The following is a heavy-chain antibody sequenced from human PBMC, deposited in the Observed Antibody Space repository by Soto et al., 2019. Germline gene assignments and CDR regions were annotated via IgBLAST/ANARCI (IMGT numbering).Heavy chain of an antibody. CDR3: ARVEGSGWYNAFDI. CDR1: GYTFTSYG. D-gene: IGHD6-19*01. Sequence: ASVKVSCKASGYTFTSYGISWVRQAPGQGLEWMGWISAYNGNTNYAQKLQGRVTMTTVTSTSTAYMELRSLRSDDTAVYYCARVEGSGWYNAFDIWGQGTTVTVSS. J-gene: IGHJ3*02. V-gene: IGHV1-18*01. CDR2: ISAYNGNT.